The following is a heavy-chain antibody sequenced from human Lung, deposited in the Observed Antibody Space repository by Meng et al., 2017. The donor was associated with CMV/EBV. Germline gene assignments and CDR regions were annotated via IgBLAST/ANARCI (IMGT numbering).Heavy chain of an antibody. Sequence: VQLVQSGAEVKRPGASVQISCQASGYSFSGFYLNWARQAPGHGLEWLGRVNPISDDTHLAQKCEGRITVTRGATINTAFMELTRLRPDDTAVYYCAKSSDNGWSSWGPGTLVTVSS. CDR2: VNPISDDT. CDR3: AKSSDNGWSS. CDR1: GYSFSGFY. D-gene: IGHD6-19*01. V-gene: IGHV1-2*06. J-gene: IGHJ4*01.